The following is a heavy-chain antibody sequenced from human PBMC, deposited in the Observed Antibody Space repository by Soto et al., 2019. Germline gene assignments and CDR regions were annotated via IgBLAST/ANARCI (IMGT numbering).Heavy chain of an antibody. CDR3: ARLKLEFDY. Sequence: SETLSLTCTVSGGSISSSSYYWGWIRQPPGKWLEWIGSIYYSGSTYYNPSLKSRVTISVDTSKNQFSLKLSSVTAADTAVYYCARLKLEFDYWGQGTLVTVSS. V-gene: IGHV4-39*01. CDR1: GGSISSSSYY. J-gene: IGHJ4*02. CDR2: IYYSGST. D-gene: IGHD1-1*01.